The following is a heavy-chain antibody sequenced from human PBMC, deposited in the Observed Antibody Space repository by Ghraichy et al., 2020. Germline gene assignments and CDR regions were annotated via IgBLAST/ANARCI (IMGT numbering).Heavy chain of an antibody. CDR3: ATPTRSGVYYIVF. CDR2: IYHSGST. D-gene: IGHD6-19*01. CDR1: GYSISSGYY. Sequence: SETLSLTCTVSGYSISSGYYWGWIRQPPGKGLEWIGSIYHSGSTYYNPSLKSRVTISVDTSKNQFSLQLSSVTAADTAVYYCATPTRSGVYYIVFWGQGTLVTVSS. J-gene: IGHJ4*02. V-gene: IGHV4-38-2*02.